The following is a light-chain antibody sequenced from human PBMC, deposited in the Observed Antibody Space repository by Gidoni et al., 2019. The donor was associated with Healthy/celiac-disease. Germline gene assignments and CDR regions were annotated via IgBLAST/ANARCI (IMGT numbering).Light chain of an antibody. CDR1: ESISSY. J-gene: IGKJ3*01. V-gene: IGKV1-39*01. Sequence: DIQMTQSPSSLSSSVGDRVTTTRRASESISSYLNWYQQKQGKAPKRLIYAASSLQSGVPSRFSGSGSATAFTLTISSLQHEDVSTSYCQQRYSSPPFTFGPGTKVDIK. CDR3: QQRYSSPPFT. CDR2: AAS.